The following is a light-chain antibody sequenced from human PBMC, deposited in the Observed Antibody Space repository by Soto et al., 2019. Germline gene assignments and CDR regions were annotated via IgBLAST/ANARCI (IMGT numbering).Light chain of an antibody. Sequence: AIQMTQSPSSLSASVGDRVTITCXXXQGIRNDLGWYQHKPGKAPKLLIYAAPSLQSGVPSRFSGSGSGTDFTLTISSLQPEDFATYYCLQDYNYPITFGQGTRLEIK. J-gene: IGKJ5*01. CDR1: QGIRND. CDR2: AAP. CDR3: LQDYNYPIT. V-gene: IGKV1-6*01.